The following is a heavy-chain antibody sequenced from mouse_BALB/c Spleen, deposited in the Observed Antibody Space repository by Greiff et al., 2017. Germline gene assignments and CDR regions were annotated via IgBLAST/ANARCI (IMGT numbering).Heavy chain of an antibody. Sequence: QVQLKESGAELVRPGTSVKISCKASGYTFTNYWLGWVKQRPGHGLEWIGDIYPGGGYTNYNEKFKGKATLTADTSSSTAYMQLSSLTSEDSAVYFCARLTTALYYYAMDYWGQGTSVTVSS. D-gene: IGHD1-2*01. CDR1: GYTFTNYW. CDR2: IYPGGGYT. CDR3: ARLTTALYYYAMDY. V-gene: IGHV1-63*02. J-gene: IGHJ4*01.